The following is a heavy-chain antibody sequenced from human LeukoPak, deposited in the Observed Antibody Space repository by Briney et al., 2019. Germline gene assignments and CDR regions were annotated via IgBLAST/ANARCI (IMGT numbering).Heavy chain of an antibody. CDR3: AEDMITFGGVIAKDY. J-gene: IGHJ4*02. D-gene: IGHD3-16*02. CDR2: IRYDGSNK. CDR1: GFTFSSYG. Sequence: GGSLRLSCAASGFTFSSYGMHWVRQAPGKGLEWVAFIRYDGSNKYYADSVKGRFTISRDNSKNTLYLQMNSLRAEDTAVYYCAEDMITFGGVIAKDYWGQGTLVTVSS. V-gene: IGHV3-30*02.